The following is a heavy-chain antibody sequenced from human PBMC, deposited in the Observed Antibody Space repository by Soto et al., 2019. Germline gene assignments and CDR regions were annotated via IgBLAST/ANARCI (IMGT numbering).Heavy chain of an antibody. CDR1: GFTFSSYA. CDR2: ISYDGSNK. Sequence: QVQLVESGGGVVQPGRSLRLSCAASGFTFSSYAMHWVRQAPGKGLAWVAVISYDGSNKYYADSVKGRFTSSRDNSKNTLYMKMNSLRADDTAVYYCARGTRDGYKWGYGMDVWGQGTTVTVSS. D-gene: IGHD5-12*01. J-gene: IGHJ6*02. V-gene: IGHV3-30-3*01. CDR3: ARGTRDGYKWGYGMDV.